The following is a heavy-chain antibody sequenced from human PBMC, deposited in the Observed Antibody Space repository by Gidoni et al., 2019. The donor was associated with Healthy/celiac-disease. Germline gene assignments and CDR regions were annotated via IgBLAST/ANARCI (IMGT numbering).Heavy chain of an antibody. CDR3: AKDGYYDYVWGSYDYYFDY. CDR2: ISYDGSNK. CDR1: GFTFSRSG. Sequence: QVQLVESGGGVVQPGRSLRLSCAASGFTFSRSGRHWVRQAPGKGLEWVAVISYDGSNKYYADSVKGRFTISRDNSKNTLYLQMNSLRAEDTAVYYCAKDGYYDYVWGSYDYYFDYWGQGTLVTVSS. V-gene: IGHV3-30*18. D-gene: IGHD3-16*01. J-gene: IGHJ4*02.